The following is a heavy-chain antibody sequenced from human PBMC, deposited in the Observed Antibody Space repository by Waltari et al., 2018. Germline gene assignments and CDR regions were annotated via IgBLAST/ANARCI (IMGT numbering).Heavy chain of an antibody. Sequence: QVQLQQWGAGLLKPSETLSLTCAVYGGSFSGYYWSWIRQPPGKGLEWIGEINHSGSTNYNPSLKSRVTISVDTSKNQFSLKLSSVTAADTAVYYCARGVKGMVRGVIHWFDPWGQGTLVTVSS. J-gene: IGHJ5*02. CDR1: GGSFSGYY. V-gene: IGHV4-34*01. CDR2: INHSGST. CDR3: ARGVKGMVRGVIHWFDP. D-gene: IGHD3-10*01.